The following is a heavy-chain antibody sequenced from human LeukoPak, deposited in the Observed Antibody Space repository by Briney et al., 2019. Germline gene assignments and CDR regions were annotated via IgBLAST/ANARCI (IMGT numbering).Heavy chain of an antibody. CDR3: ARAPYSGGSVDY. Sequence: GASVKVSCKASGYTFTSYGISWVRQAPGQGLEWMGGIIPIFGTANYAQKFQGRVTITTDESTSTAYMELSSLRSEDTAVYYCARAPYSGGSVDYWGQGTLVTVSS. CDR1: GYTFTSYG. J-gene: IGHJ4*02. V-gene: IGHV1-69*05. CDR2: IIPIFGTA. D-gene: IGHD1-26*01.